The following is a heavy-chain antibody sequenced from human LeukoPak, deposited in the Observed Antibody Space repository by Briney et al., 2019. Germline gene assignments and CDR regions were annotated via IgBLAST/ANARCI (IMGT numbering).Heavy chain of an antibody. CDR2: TGGSGGST. CDR1: GFTYSSYA. V-gene: IGHV3-23*01. Sequence: GGSLRLSCAASGFTYSSYAMTWVRQAPGEGLEWVASTGGSGGSTFYAASVKGRFTISRDNSRNTLSLQINSLRAEDTAVYYCAKAKVAIDYSNSGSPHYYFDYWGQGTLVTVSS. CDR3: AKAKVAIDYSNSGSPHYYFDY. J-gene: IGHJ4*02. D-gene: IGHD3-10*01.